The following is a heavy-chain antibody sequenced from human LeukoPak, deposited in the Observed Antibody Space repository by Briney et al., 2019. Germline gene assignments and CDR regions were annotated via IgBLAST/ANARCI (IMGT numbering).Heavy chain of an antibody. J-gene: IGHJ4*02. CDR2: ISSSSSYI. D-gene: IGHD2-15*01. CDR3: ARSRGYYCSAGSCYYPFDY. V-gene: IGHV3-21*01. CDR1: GFSFSSYS. Sequence: GESLRLSCAVSGFSFSSYSMNWVRQAPGKGLEWVSSISSSSSYIYYADSVKGRFTISRDNAKKSLYVQMNSLRAEDTAVYYCARSRGYYCSAGSCYYPFDYWGQGTLVTVSS.